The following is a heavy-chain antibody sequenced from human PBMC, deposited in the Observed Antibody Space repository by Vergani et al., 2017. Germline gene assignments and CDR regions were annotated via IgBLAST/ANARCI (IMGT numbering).Heavy chain of an antibody. CDR3: ARTFGGSGSGGFDI. D-gene: IGHD3-10*01. J-gene: IGHJ3*02. CDR1: GFTFSSYA. CDR2: IGKGGDSA. Sequence: EVQLLESGGGLVQPGGSLRLSCAASGFTFSSYAMRWVRQAPGKGLEWVSAIGKGGDSAFYRDSVKGRFTISRDNSKNTLYLQVNSLRAEDTAVYFCARTFGGSGSGGFDIWGQGTMVTVSS. V-gene: IGHV3-23*01.